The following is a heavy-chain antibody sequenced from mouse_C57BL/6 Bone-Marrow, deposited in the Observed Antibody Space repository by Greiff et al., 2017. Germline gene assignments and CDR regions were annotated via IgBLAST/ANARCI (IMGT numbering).Heavy chain of an antibody. Sequence: EVMLVESGGGLVQPKGSLKLSCAASGFSFNTYAMNWVRQAPGKGLEWVARIRSKSNNYATYYADSVKDRFTISRDDSESMLYLQMNNLKTEDTAMYYCSSSYVWYFDVWGTGTTVTVSS. CDR2: IRSKSNNYAT. D-gene: IGHD1-1*01. V-gene: IGHV10-1*01. CDR3: SSSYVWYFDV. CDR1: GFSFNTYA. J-gene: IGHJ1*03.